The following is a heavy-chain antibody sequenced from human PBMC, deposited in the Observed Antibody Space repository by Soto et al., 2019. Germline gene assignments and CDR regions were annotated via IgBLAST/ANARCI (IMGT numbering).Heavy chain of an antibody. J-gene: IGHJ4*02. CDR3: AIDWANYYDSSTIDY. D-gene: IGHD3-22*01. CDR2: ISSSSSYI. CDR1: GFTFSSYS. V-gene: IGHV3-21*01. Sequence: LRLSCAASGFTFSSYSMNWVRQAPGKGLEWVSSISSSSSYIYYADSVKGRFTISRDNAKNSLYLQMNSLRAEDTAVYYCAIDWANYYDSSTIDYWGQGTLVTVSS.